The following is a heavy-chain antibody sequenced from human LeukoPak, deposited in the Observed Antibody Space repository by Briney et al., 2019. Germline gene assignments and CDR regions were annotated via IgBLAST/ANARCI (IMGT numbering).Heavy chain of an antibody. V-gene: IGHV3-48*03. D-gene: IGHD3-3*01. Sequence: QPGGSLRLSCAASGFTFSSYEMNWVRQAPGKGLEWVSYISSSGSTIYYADSVKGRFTISRDNAKNSLYLQMNSLRAEDTAVYYCARDPAYDFWSGYCRGGFDYWGQGTLVTVSS. CDR2: ISSSGSTI. CDR1: GFTFSSYE. CDR3: ARDPAYDFWSGYCRGGFDY. J-gene: IGHJ4*02.